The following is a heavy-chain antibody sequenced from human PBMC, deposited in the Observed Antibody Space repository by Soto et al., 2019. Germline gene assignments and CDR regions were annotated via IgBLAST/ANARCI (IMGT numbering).Heavy chain of an antibody. CDR1: GGSISSSSYY. Sequence: SETLSLTCTVSGGSISSSSYYWGWIRQPPGKGLEWIGSIYYSGSTYYNPSLKSRVTISVDTSKNQFSLKLSSVTAADTAVYYCATELYGDPLYYYYYMDVWGKGTTVTV. D-gene: IGHD4-17*01. J-gene: IGHJ6*03. CDR3: ATELYGDPLYYYYYMDV. V-gene: IGHV4-39*01. CDR2: IYYSGST.